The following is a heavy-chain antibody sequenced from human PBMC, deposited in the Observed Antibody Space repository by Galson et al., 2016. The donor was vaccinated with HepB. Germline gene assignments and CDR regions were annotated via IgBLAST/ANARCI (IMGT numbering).Heavy chain of an antibody. V-gene: IGHV3-15*01. D-gene: IGHD3-3*01. CDR2: IQNKNYGGTA. Sequence: SLRLSCAASGFTFTDAWMSWFRQAPGKGLEWVGHIQNKNYGGTAVYAAPAKGRFTISRDDSTLTVYLQMSDLKTEDTAVYYCVGAFLGYWGQGALVTVSA. CDR3: VGAFLGY. CDR1: GFTFTDAW. J-gene: IGHJ4*02.